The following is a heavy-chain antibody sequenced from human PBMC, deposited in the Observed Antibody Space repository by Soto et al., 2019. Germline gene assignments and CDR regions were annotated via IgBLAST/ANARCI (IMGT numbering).Heavy chain of an antibody. Sequence: ASVKVSCKVSGYTLTELSMHWVRQAPGQGLEWMGWISAYNGNTNYAQKLQGRVTMTTDTSTSTAYMELRSLRSDDTAVYYCARDEMRSRSMDVWGKGTTVTVSS. CDR3: ARDEMRSRSMDV. CDR2: ISAYNGNT. J-gene: IGHJ6*03. CDR1: GYTLTELS. D-gene: IGHD1-26*01. V-gene: IGHV1-18*01.